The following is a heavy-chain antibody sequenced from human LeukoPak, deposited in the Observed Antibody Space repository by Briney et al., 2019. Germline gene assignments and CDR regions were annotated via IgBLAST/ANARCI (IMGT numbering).Heavy chain of an antibody. CDR2: IYYSGST. CDR1: GGSISSYY. J-gene: IGHJ4*02. CDR3: ARGGTTVDKRVYFDY. V-gene: IGHV4-59*01. Sequence: SETLSLTCTVSGGSISSYYWSWIRQPPGKGLEWIGYIYYSGSTDYNPSLKSRVTISVDTSKNQFSLRLSSVTAADTAVYYCARGGTTVDKRVYFDYWGQGTLVTVSS. D-gene: IGHD4-23*01.